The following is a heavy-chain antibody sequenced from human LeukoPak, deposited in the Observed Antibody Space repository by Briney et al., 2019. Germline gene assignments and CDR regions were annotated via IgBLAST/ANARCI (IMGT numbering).Heavy chain of an antibody. CDR1: GGSISSGSYY. CDR3: ARDLVGYCSSTSCYNVYYYYYGMDV. Sequence: SQTLSLTCTVSGGSISSGSYYWSWIRQPPGKGLEWIGYIYYSGSTNYNPSLKSRVTISVDTSKNQFSLKLSSVTAADTAVYYCARDLVGYCSSTSCYNVYYYYYGMDVWGQGTTVTVSS. D-gene: IGHD2-2*02. V-gene: IGHV4-61*01. CDR2: IYYSGST. J-gene: IGHJ6*02.